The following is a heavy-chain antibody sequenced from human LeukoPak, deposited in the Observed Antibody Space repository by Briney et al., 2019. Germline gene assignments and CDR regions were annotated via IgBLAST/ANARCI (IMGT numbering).Heavy chain of an antibody. D-gene: IGHD3-10*01. V-gene: IGHV3-21*01. CDR1: EFTFNDYS. CDR3: AAWFGAHYGMDV. CDR2: ITSSSAYI. J-gene: IGHJ6*02. Sequence: PGGSLRLSCTASEFTFNDYSMNWVRQAPGKGLEWVASITSSSAYIYYGDSVKGRVRISRDNAKNSLYLQMTALIAEDTAVYYCAAWFGAHYGMDVWGQGTTVTVSS.